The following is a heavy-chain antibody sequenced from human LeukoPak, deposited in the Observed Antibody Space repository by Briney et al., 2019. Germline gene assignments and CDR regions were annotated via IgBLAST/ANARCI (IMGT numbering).Heavy chain of an antibody. CDR3: ASERYFESYYYYGMDV. Sequence: PSQTLSLTCTVSGCSISSGGYYWSRIRQPPGKALVWIRYIYHSGSTYYNPSLKSRVTISVDRSKNQFSLKLSSVTAADTAVYYCASERYFESYYYYGMDVWGQGTTVTVSS. CDR2: IYHSGST. V-gene: IGHV4-30-2*01. CDR1: GCSISSGGYY. J-gene: IGHJ6*02. D-gene: IGHD3-9*01.